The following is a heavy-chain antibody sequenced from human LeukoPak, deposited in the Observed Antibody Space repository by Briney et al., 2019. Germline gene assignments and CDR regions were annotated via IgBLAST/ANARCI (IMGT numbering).Heavy chain of an antibody. Sequence: ASVKVSCKASGYTFTGYYMHWVRQAPGQGLEWMGWINLNSGGTNDAQKFQDRVTMTRDTSISTAYMELSRLRFDDTAVYYCTRSPDILTGENFDYWGQGTLVTVSS. D-gene: IGHD3-9*01. J-gene: IGHJ4*02. V-gene: IGHV1-2*02. CDR3: TRSPDILTGENFDY. CDR2: INLNSGGT. CDR1: GYTFTGYY.